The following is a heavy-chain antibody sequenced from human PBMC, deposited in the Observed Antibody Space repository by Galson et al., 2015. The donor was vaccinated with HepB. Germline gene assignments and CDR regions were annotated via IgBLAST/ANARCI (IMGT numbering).Heavy chain of an antibody. CDR1: GFTFSSYA. CDR3: ARDPVQLERRGYYYYGMDV. D-gene: IGHD1-1*01. Sequence: SLRLSCAASGFTFSSYAMHWVRQAPGKGLEWVAVISYDGSNKYYADSVKGRFTISRDNSKNTLYLQMNSLRAEDTAVYYCARDPVQLERRGYYYYGMDVWGQGTTVTVSS. J-gene: IGHJ6*02. V-gene: IGHV3-30*04. CDR2: ISYDGSNK.